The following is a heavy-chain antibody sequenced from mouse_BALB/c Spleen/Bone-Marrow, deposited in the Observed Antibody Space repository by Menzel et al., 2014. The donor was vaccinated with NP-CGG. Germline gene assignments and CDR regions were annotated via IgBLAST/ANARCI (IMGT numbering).Heavy chain of an antibody. D-gene: IGHD1-1*01. CDR3: ANYYYGSSLFAY. CDR2: IDPANGNT. J-gene: IGHJ3*01. CDR1: GFNIKDTY. Sequence: EVQRVASGAELVKPGASVKLSCTASGFNIKDTYMHWVKQRPEQGLEWIGRIDPANGNTKYDPKFQGKATITADTSSNTAYLQLSSLTSEDTAVYYCANYYYGSSLFAYWGQGTLVTVSA. V-gene: IGHV14-3*02.